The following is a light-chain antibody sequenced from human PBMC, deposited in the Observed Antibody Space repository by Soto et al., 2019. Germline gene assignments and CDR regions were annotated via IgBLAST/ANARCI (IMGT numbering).Light chain of an antibody. Sequence: QSALTQPPSASGSPGQSVTISCTGTNSDVGGYNFVSWYQQHPGKAPKLLIYEVSKRPSGVPDRFSGSKSDNTASLTVSGLKAEDEADYYCSSFAGGNNLLFGGGTKLTVL. CDR3: SSFAGGNNLL. J-gene: IGLJ2*01. CDR2: EVS. CDR1: NSDVGGYNF. V-gene: IGLV2-8*01.